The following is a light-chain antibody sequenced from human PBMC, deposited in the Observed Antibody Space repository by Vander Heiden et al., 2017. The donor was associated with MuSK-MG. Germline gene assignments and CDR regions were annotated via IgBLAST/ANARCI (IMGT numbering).Light chain of an antibody. Sequence: QSVLTQPPSVSGAPGKRVTISCTGGRSNIGAGYDVKWYEQLPGTAPKLLIYGNINRPAGVPERFSGSKSGTSASLAITGLQPEDEAEYYCQSYDGSLSAVVFGGGTKLTVL. V-gene: IGLV1-40*01. J-gene: IGLJ3*02. CDR3: QSYDGSLSAVV. CDR2: GNI. CDR1: RSNIGAGYD.